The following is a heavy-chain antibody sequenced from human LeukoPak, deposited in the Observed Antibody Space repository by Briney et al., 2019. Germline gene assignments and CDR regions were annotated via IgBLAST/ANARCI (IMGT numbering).Heavy chain of an antibody. J-gene: IGHJ2*01. CDR1: GYTLTELS. Sequence: ASVKVSCKVSGYTLTELSMHWVRQAPGKGLEWMGGFDTEDGETIYAQKFQGRVTMTEDTSTDTAYMELSSLRSEDTAVYYCATVRYCGGDCYWYFDLWGRGTLVTVSS. D-gene: IGHD2-21*02. CDR2: FDTEDGET. CDR3: ATVRYCGGDCYWYFDL. V-gene: IGHV1-24*01.